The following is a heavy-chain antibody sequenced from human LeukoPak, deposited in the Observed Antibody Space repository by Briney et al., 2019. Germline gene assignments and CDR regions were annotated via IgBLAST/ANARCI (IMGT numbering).Heavy chain of an antibody. CDR3: AKDSDYGDYVGFDY. J-gene: IGHJ4*02. CDR2: IYSAGDT. Sequence: GGSLRLSCAASGFTVSSDYMNWVRQAPGKGLEWVSVIYSAGDTYYADSVKGRFTISRDNSKNTLYLQMNSLRAEDTAVYYCAKDSDYGDYVGFDYWGQGTLVTVSS. V-gene: IGHV3-66*01. CDR1: GFTVSSDY. D-gene: IGHD4-17*01.